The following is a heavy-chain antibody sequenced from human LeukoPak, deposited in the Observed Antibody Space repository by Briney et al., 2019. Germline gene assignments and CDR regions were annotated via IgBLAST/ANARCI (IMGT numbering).Heavy chain of an antibody. CDR1: GGSFSGYY. V-gene: IGHV4-34*01. CDR2: INHSGST. CDR3: ARGRGIVVL. D-gene: IGHD3-22*01. J-gene: IGHJ4*02. Sequence: SETLSLTCAVYGGSFSGYYWSWIRQPPGKGLEWIGEINHSGSTNYNPSLKSRVTISVDTSKNQFSLKLSPVTAADTAVYYCARGRGIVVLWGQGTLVTVSS.